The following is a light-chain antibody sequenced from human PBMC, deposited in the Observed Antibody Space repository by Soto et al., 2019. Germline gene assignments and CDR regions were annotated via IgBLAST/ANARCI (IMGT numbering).Light chain of an antibody. V-gene: IGKV1-5*01. Sequence: IQMTQSPATLSASLLYRVRITCLASQSISSWLAWYQQKPGKAPKLLIFDASTLESGVPSRFSGSGSGTDFTLTISSLQPDDFATYYCQQYSDSSGAFGQGTKVDI. CDR2: DAS. CDR1: QSISSW. CDR3: QQYSDSSGA. J-gene: IGKJ1*01.